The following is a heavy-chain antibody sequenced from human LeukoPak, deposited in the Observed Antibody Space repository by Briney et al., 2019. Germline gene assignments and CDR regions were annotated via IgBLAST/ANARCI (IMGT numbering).Heavy chain of an antibody. CDR2: FSHRGST. CDR1: DYSISSGYY. J-gene: IGHJ6*04. Sequence: SETLSLTCAVSDYSISSGYYWGWIRQPPGKGLEGIGSFSHRGSTYYNPSLQSRVTISVDTSKNQFSLKLSSVTAADTAVYYCARAMASTTGSPYYYYGMDVWGKGTTVTVSS. CDR3: ARAMASTTGSPYYYYGMDV. D-gene: IGHD1-1*01. V-gene: IGHV4-38-2*01.